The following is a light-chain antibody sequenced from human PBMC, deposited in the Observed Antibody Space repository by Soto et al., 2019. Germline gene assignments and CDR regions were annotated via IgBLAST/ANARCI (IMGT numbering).Light chain of an antibody. V-gene: IGKV1-33*01. J-gene: IGKJ4*01. Sequence: DIQMTQSPSSLSASVGDRVTITCQASQDISNYLNWYQQKPGKAPKLLIYDASNLETGVPSRFSGSGSGTEFTFAISSVQAEDIATYSCQQYDNLPPTFGGGTKVEIK. CDR3: QQYDNLPPT. CDR1: QDISNY. CDR2: DAS.